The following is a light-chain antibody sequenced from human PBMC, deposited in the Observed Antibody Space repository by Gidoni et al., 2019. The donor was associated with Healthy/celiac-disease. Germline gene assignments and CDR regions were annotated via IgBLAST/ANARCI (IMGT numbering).Light chain of an antibody. CDR1: QSISSY. CDR3: QQSYSTPPFT. V-gene: IGKV1-39*01. CDR2: AAS. J-gene: IGKJ3*01. Sequence: DIQMTQSPSSLSASVGDRVTITCRASQSISSYLNWYQKKPGKAPKLLIYAASSLQSGVPSRFSCSGSGTDFTLTISSLQPEDFATYYCQQSYSTPPFTFGPGTKVDIK.